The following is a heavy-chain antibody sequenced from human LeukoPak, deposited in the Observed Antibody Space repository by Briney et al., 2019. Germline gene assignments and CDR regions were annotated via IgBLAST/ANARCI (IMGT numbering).Heavy chain of an antibody. J-gene: IGHJ4*02. CDR1: GFTFGDYA. CDR3: ARAGLYNWNYEGTAYFDY. Sequence: GGSLRLSCTASGFTFGDYAMSWVRQAPGKGLKWVSGINWNGGSTGYADSVKGRFTISRDSAKNSLHLQMNSLRAEDTALYYCARAGLYNWNYEGTAYFDYWGQGTLVTVSS. CDR2: INWNGGST. D-gene: IGHD1-7*01. V-gene: IGHV3-20*04.